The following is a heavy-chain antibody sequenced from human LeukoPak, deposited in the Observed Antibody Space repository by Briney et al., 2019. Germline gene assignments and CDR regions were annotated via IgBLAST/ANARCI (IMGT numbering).Heavy chain of an antibody. V-gene: IGHV3-7*01. CDR1: GFTFSDFW. Sequence: GGPLRLSCAASGFTFSDFWMTWVRQAPGKGLEWVANIKQDGSEKFYVDSVKGRFTISRDNSKTSLYLQMSSLRAEDTAVYFCARDRIYYDILTGYLPLDYWGRGTLVAVSS. CDR3: ARDRIYYDILTGYLPLDY. D-gene: IGHD3-9*01. CDR2: IKQDGSEK. J-gene: IGHJ4*02.